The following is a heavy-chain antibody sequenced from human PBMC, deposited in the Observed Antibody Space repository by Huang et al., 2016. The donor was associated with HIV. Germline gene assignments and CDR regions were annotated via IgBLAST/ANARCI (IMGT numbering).Heavy chain of an antibody. CDR1: GGTFSSYV. D-gene: IGHD1-26*01. Sequence: QVQLVQSGAEVKKPGSSVKVSCKASGGTFSSYVISWVRQAPGQGLECVGGNTPIFDKTNHAQEFQGRVTSIADESTRTAYMEMSSLRPEDTATYYCATGPRGSGSFNWGQGTLFIVSS. CDR2: NTPIFDKT. J-gene: IGHJ4*02. CDR3: ATGPRGSGSFN. V-gene: IGHV1-69*01.